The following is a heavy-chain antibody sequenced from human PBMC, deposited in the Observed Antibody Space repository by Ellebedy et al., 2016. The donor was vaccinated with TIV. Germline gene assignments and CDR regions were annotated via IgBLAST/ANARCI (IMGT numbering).Heavy chain of an antibody. V-gene: IGHV3-15*01. Sequence: GESLKISXAASGFTFSNAWMSWVRQAPGKGLEWVGRIKSKTDGGTTDYAAPVKGRFTISRDDSKNTLYLQMNSLKTEDTAVYYCTTDRFAVAGMEYDYWGQGTLVTVSS. CDR1: GFTFSNAW. CDR2: IKSKTDGGTT. J-gene: IGHJ4*02. CDR3: TTDRFAVAGMEYDY. D-gene: IGHD6-19*01.